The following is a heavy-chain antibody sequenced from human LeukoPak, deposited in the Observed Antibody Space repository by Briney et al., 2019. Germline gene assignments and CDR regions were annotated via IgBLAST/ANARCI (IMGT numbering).Heavy chain of an antibody. CDR3: ARGGYYYYYMDV. V-gene: IGHV4-39*07. CDR1: GGSISSSSFF. J-gene: IGHJ6*03. CDR2: FYYSGTT. Sequence: PSETLSLTCTVSGGSISSSSFFWGWIRQPPGKGLEYIGNFYYSGTTYYNPSLKSRVTISVDTSKNQFSLKLNSVTAADTAVYYCARGGYYYYYMDVWGKGTTVTVSS.